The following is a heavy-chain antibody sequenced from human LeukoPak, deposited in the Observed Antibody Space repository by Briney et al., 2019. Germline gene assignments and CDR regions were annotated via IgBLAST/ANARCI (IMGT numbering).Heavy chain of an antibody. CDR2: IKQDGSEK. CDR1: GFTFSSYW. J-gene: IGHJ4*02. V-gene: IGHV3-7*03. Sequence: GSLRLSCAASGFTFSSYWMSWVRQAPGKGLEWVANIKQDGSEKYYVDSVKGRFTISRDNAKNSLYLQMNSLRTEDTALYYCAKDFNSYTSFLWYWGQGTLVTVSS. D-gene: IGHD5-18*01. CDR3: AKDFNSYTSFLWY.